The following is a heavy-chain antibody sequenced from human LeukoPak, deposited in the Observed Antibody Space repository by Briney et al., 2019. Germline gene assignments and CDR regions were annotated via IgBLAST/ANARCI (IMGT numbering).Heavy chain of an antibody. CDR2: IYHSGRT. CDR3: ARGPEHYDILTGIDY. J-gene: IGHJ4*02. CDR1: GYSISSGYY. V-gene: IGHV4-38-2*02. Sequence: PSETLSLTCTVSGYSISSGYYWGWIRQPPGKGLEWIGSIYHSGRTFYNPSLKSRVTISVDTSKNQFSLKLSSVTAADTAVYYCARGPEHYDILTGIDYWGQGTLVTVSS. D-gene: IGHD3-9*01.